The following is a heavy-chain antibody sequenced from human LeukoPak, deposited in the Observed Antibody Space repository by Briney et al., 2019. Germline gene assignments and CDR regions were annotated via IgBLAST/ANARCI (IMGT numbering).Heavy chain of an antibody. CDR2: FCSSGST. V-gene: IGHV4-39*01. CDR1: GDSISSSSYY. J-gene: IGHJ4*02. CDR3: ARLGGSQILYYSDY. Sequence: PSETLSLTCTVSGDSISSSSYYWGWIRQPPGKGLEWIGSFCSSGSTYYNPSLKSRVTISVDTSKNQFSLKLTSVTAADTAVYYCARLGGSQILYYSDYWGQGTLVTVSS. D-gene: IGHD3-10*01.